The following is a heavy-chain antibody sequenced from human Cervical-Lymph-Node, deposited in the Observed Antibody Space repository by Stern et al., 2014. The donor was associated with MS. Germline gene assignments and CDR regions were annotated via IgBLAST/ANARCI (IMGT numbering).Heavy chain of an antibody. CDR3: AREAPVEPAATDAFDI. CDR2: IWSDGTNS. V-gene: IGHV3-33*01. J-gene: IGHJ3*02. CDR1: GFTFSTYG. Sequence: VQLVASGGGVVQPGRSLRLSCAASGFTFSTYGMHWVLPAPGKGLEWVAVIWSDGTNSLYADSVKGRFTISRDNSKNTLYLQMNTLRTEDTAVYYCAREAPVEPAATDAFDIWGRGTMVAVSS. D-gene: IGHD2-2*01.